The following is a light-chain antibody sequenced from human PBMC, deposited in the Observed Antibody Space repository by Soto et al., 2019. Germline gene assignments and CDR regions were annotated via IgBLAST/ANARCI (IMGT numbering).Light chain of an antibody. J-gene: IGLJ2*01. CDR3: TSHTTTSPPVL. CDR1: SIDVGAFNF. CDR2: DVR. Sequence: QSALTQPASVSGAPGQSITSSCTGTSIDVGAFNFVSWYQQHPGKAPQLMIYDVRHRPSGVADRFSGSKSRNTASLTIYGLQAQDEADYYCTSHTTTSPPVLFGGGTKLTVL. V-gene: IGLV2-14*03.